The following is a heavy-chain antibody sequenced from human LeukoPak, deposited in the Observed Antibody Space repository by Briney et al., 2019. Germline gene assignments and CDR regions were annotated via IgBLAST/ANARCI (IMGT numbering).Heavy chain of an antibody. CDR1: GFPFSACG. J-gene: IGHJ5*02. Sequence: GALRLPCGASGFPFSACGMHWVRRAPGKGLAGVATLSYDGTSTYYAASVKSRFSISRDTSKNTLYLEMDRLRPEDTAVYDCTKGILGDGDFGGFDLWGQGTLVTVSS. V-gene: IGHV3-30*19. CDR3: TKGILGDGDFGGFDL. CDR2: LSYDGTST. D-gene: IGHD3-16*01.